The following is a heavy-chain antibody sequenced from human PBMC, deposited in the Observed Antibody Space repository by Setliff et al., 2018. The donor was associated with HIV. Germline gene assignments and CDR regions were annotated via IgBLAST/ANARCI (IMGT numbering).Heavy chain of an antibody. V-gene: IGHV3-30*02. J-gene: IGHJ4*02. CDR3: AKIQNPQGYYYDSSGYYPHPGSPDY. D-gene: IGHD3-22*01. CDR2: IRYDGSNK. Sequence: GGSLRLSCAASGFTFSSYGMHWVRQAPSKGLEWVAFIRYDGSNKYYADSVKGRFTISRDNSKNTLYLQMNSLRAEDTAVYYCAKIQNPQGYYYDSSGYYPHPGSPDYWGQGTLVTVSS. CDR1: GFTFSSYG.